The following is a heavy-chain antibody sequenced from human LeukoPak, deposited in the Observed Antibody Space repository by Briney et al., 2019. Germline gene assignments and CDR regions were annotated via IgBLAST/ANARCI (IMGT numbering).Heavy chain of an antibody. D-gene: IGHD6-13*01. V-gene: IGHV3-53*01. CDR2: IYSGGST. CDR1: GFTVSSSY. J-gene: IGHJ4*02. CDR3: ARDLIAAAVSFDY. Sequence: QPGGSLRLSCAASGFTVSSSYMSWVRQAPGKGLEWVSVIYSGGSTYYADSVKGRFTISRDNAKNSLYLQMNSLRAEDTAVYYCARDLIAAAVSFDYWGQGTLVTVSS.